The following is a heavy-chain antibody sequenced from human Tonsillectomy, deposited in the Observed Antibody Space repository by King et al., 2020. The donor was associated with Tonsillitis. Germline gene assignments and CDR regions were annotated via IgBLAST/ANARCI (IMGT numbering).Heavy chain of an antibody. CDR2: INPVDGTT. V-gene: IGHV1-2*02. D-gene: IGHD4-23*01. CDR3: ARAGARKFKLLYENGFDI. Sequence: QVQLVESGAEVKKPGASVRVSCESSGYSFTDHYVHWVRQAPGQGLEWMGGINPVDGTTNDAQKFQGRVTLTRDTSINTAYMELSSLRSDDTAVYYCARAGARKFKLLYENGFDIWGQGTMVTVSS. J-gene: IGHJ3*02. CDR1: GYSFTDHY.